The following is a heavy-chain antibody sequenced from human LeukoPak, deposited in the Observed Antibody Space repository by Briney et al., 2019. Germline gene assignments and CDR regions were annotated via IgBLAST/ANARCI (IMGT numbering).Heavy chain of an antibody. CDR3: TRVVVAATPVYYYYYMDV. V-gene: IGHV4-39*07. CDR2: IYYSGST. J-gene: IGHJ6*03. D-gene: IGHD2-15*01. CDR1: GGSISISSYY. Sequence: SETLSLTCTVSGGSISISSYYWGWIRQPPGKGLEWIGSIYYSGSTYYNPSLKSRVTISVDTSKNQFSLKLSSVSAADTAVYYGTRVVVAATPVYYYYYMDVWGKGTTVTVSS.